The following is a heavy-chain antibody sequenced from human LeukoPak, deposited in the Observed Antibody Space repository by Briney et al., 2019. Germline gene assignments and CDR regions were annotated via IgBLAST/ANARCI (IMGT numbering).Heavy chain of an antibody. CDR1: GFIFSNYA. CDR2: ITGSGGNP. CDR3: AKKSLWSGPFDY. V-gene: IGHV3-23*01. J-gene: IGHJ4*02. D-gene: IGHD3-3*01. Sequence: GGSLRLSCKASGFIFSNYAMSWVRLAPGKGLEWVSIITGSGGNPYYTDSVKGRFTLSRDNSKNTLFLQMNSLRAEDTAVYFCAKKSLWSGPFDYWGQGTLVTVFS.